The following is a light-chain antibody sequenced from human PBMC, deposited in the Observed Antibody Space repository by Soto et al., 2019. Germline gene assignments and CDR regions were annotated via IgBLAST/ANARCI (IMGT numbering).Light chain of an antibody. CDR2: GAS. CDR3: QQYVSSPPLFT. V-gene: IGKV3-20*01. J-gene: IGKJ3*01. CDR1: QSVSSSY. Sequence: EIVLTQSPGTLSLSPGERATLSCRASQSVSSSYLTWYQQKPGQAPRLLIYGASSRATGIPDRFSGSGSGTDFTLTITRLEPEDFAVYYCQQYVSSPPLFTVGPGTKVDIK.